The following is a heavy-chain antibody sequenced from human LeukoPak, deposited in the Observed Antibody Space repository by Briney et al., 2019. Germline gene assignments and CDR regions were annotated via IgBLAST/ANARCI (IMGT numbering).Heavy chain of an antibody. D-gene: IGHD3-3*01. CDR3: ARGVTDYDFWSGYYQYYYYMDV. CDR1: GGSISSSSYY. J-gene: IGHJ6*03. Sequence: SETLSLTCTVSGGSISSSSYYWDWIRQSPGKGLEWIGSVFYVGDTYYNPSLESRVTISVDTSKNQFSLKLSSVTAADTAVYYCARGVTDYDFWSGYYQYYYYMDVWGKGTTVTVSS. CDR2: VFYVGDT. V-gene: IGHV4-39*01.